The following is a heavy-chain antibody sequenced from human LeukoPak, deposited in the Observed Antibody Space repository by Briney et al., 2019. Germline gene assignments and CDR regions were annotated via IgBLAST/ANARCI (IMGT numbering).Heavy chain of an antibody. CDR3: ARHVVAVGFDY. J-gene: IGHJ4*02. V-gene: IGHV3-21*01. CDR2: ITSSSSYI. Sequence: GGSLRLSCAASEFSVGSNYMNWVRQAPGKGLEWVSSITSSSSYIYYADSVKGRFTISRDNAKNSLYLQMNSLRAEDTAVYYCARHVVAVGFDYWGQGTLVTVSS. CDR1: EFSVGSNY. D-gene: IGHD3-22*01.